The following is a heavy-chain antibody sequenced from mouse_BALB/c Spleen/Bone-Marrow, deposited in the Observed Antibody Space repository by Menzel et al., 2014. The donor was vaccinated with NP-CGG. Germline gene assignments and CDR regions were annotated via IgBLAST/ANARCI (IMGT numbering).Heavy chain of an antibody. CDR2: ISYSGST. CDR1: GDSITSGY. CDR3: ARGGGSSYNYAMDY. D-gene: IGHD1-1*01. V-gene: IGHV3-8*02. J-gene: IGHJ4*01. Sequence: EVQLQESGPCLVKPSQTLSLTCSVTGDSITSGYWNWIRKFPGNKLEYMGYISYSGSTYYNPSLKSRISITRDTSKNQYYLQLNSVTTEDTATYYCARGGGSSYNYAMDYWGQGTSVTVSS.